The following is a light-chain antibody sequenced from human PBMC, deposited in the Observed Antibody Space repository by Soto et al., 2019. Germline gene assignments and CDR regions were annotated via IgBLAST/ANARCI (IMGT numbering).Light chain of an antibody. J-gene: IGKJ2*03. CDR1: QSLSSY. CDR2: GTS. V-gene: IGKV1-39*01. Sequence: DIQMTQSPSSLSASVGDRVTITCRASQSLSSYLSWYQQKPGKVPKVLIYGTSSLQSGVPSRFSGSGSGTDFTLTISSLQPEDFATYYCQQSYSTPYSFGQGTKLEIK. CDR3: QQSYSTPYS.